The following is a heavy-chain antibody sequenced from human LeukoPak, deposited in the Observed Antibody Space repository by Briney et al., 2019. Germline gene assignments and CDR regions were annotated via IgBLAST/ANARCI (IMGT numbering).Heavy chain of an antibody. J-gene: IGHJ1*01. Sequence: GGSLRLSCAASGFTFSDYYMSWIRQAPGQGLEGVSYINSGGNTIHYAGSVKGRFTISRDNARNSLYLQMNSLRVEDTAFYYCARENRDSNGWSWGQGTLVTVSS. CDR2: INSGGNTI. CDR3: ARENRDSNGWS. D-gene: IGHD6-19*01. CDR1: GFTFSDYY. V-gene: IGHV3-11*01.